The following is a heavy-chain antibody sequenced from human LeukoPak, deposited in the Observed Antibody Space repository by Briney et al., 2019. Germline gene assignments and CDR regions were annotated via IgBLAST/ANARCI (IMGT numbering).Heavy chain of an antibody. V-gene: IGHV3-23*01. CDR3: AKANWVSNADAVW. J-gene: IGHJ4*02. D-gene: IGHD1-1*01. Sequence: PGGSLRLSCAAVGFTFSSYAMSWVRQSPARGLEWVSSIRGGGDTFYADSVKGRFTLSRDDSRNTVFLQLNNLRGEDTAIYYCAKANWVSNADAVWWGQGTVVTVSS. CDR2: IRGGGDT. CDR1: GFTFSSYA.